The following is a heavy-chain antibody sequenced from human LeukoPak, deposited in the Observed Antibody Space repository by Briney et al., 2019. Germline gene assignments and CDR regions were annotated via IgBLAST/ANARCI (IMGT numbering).Heavy chain of an antibody. V-gene: IGHV3-48*03. J-gene: IGHJ4*02. CDR1: GFTFSSYE. D-gene: IGHD6-19*01. Sequence: GGSLRLSCAASGFTFSSYEVNWVRQAPGKGLEWVSYISSSGSTIYYADSVKGRFTISRDNAKNSLYLQMNSLRAEDTAVYYCARYGAVAGGVYWGQGTLVTVSS. CDR2: ISSSGSTI. CDR3: ARYGAVAGGVY.